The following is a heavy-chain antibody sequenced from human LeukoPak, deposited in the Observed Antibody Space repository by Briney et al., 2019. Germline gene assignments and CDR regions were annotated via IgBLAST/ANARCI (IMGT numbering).Heavy chain of an antibody. D-gene: IGHD2-2*02. V-gene: IGHV3-21*01. Sequence: GGSLRLSCAASGFTFSSYSMNWVRQAPGKGLEWVSSISSSSSYIYYADSVKGRFTISRDNAKTSLYLQMNSLRAEDTAVYYCARRVIVVVPAAIGPYYCMDVWGKGTTVTVSS. CDR1: GFTFSSYS. CDR3: ARRVIVVVPAAIGPYYCMDV. J-gene: IGHJ6*04. CDR2: ISSSSSYI.